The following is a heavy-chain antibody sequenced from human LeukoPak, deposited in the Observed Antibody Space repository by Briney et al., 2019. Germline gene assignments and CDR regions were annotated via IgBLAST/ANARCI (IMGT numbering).Heavy chain of an antibody. CDR2: INPHSGGA. V-gene: IGHV1-2*06. CDR1: GYTFTGYY. Sequence: ASVKVSCKASGYTFTGYYIHWVRQAPGQGLEWMGRINPHSGGANYAQKFQGRVTMTRDTSITTVYMELSSLRSDDTAVYYCARDLGSGSQGYWGQGTLVTVSS. J-gene: IGHJ4*02. D-gene: IGHD6-19*01. CDR3: ARDLGSGSQGY.